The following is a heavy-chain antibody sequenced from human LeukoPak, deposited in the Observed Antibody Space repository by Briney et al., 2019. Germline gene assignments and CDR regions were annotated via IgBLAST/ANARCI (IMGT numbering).Heavy chain of an antibody. Sequence: GGSLRLSCAASGFTFSSYGMHWVRQAPGKGLEWVAVISYDGSNKYYADSVKGRFTISRDNSKNTLYLQMNSLRAEDTAVYYCARAYSYYYDSSGYLDYWGQGTLVTVSS. CDR1: GFTFSSYG. J-gene: IGHJ4*02. V-gene: IGHV3-30*03. CDR2: ISYDGSNK. D-gene: IGHD3-22*01. CDR3: ARAYSYYYDSSGYLDY.